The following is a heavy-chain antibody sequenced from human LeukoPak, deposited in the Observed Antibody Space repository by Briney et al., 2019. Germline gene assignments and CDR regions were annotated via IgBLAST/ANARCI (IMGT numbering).Heavy chain of an antibody. J-gene: IGHJ6*02. Sequence: ASVKVSCKASGYTFTGYYMHWVRQAPGQGLEWMGWINPNSGGTNYAQKFQGRVTMTRDTSISTAYMELSRLRSDDTAVYYCARQRRAVTTSARIYGMDVWGQGTTVAVSS. V-gene: IGHV1-2*02. D-gene: IGHD4-17*01. CDR2: INPNSGGT. CDR3: ARQRRAVTTSARIYGMDV. CDR1: GYTFTGYY.